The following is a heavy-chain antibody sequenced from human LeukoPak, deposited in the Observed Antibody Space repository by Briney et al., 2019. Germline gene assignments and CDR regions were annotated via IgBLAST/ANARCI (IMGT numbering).Heavy chain of an antibody. Sequence: ASVKVSCKASVYTFTSYGISWVRQAPGQGLEWMGWINVNNGNTNYAQKVQGRVKVTTETSKGTVYMELRSMGSDDTAVYYCARRPHQYSGSYYDYWGQGTLVTVSS. V-gene: IGHV1-18*01. J-gene: IGHJ4*02. D-gene: IGHD1-26*01. CDR2: INVNNGNT. CDR1: VYTFTSYG. CDR3: ARRPHQYSGSYYDY.